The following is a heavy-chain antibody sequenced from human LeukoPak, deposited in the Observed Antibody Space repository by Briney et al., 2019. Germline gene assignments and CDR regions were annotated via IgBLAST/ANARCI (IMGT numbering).Heavy chain of an antibody. D-gene: IGHD3-3*01. CDR1: GGSFSGYY. CDR3: ARVSPRFLEWLPHFDY. Sequence: KTSETLSLTCAVYGGSFSGYYWSWIRQPPGKGLEWIGEINHSGSTNYNPSLKSRVTISVDTSKNQFSLKLSSVTAADTAVYYCARVSPRFLEWLPHFDYWGQGTLVTVSS. V-gene: IGHV4-34*01. CDR2: INHSGST. J-gene: IGHJ4*02.